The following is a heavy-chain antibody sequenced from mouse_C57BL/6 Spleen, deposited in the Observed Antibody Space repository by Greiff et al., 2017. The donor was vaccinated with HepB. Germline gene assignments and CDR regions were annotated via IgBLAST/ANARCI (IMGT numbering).Heavy chain of an antibody. D-gene: IGHD1-1*01. CDR1: GYTFTDYN. V-gene: IGHV1-18*01. CDR2: INPNNGGT. Sequence: EVQLQQSGPELVEPGASVKIPCKASGYTFTDYNMDWVKQSHGKSLEWIGDINPNNGGTIYNQKFKGKATLTVDKSSSTAYMELRSLTSEDTAVYYCAVLRVQYYYAMDYWGQGTSVTVSS. J-gene: IGHJ4*01. CDR3: AVLRVQYYYAMDY.